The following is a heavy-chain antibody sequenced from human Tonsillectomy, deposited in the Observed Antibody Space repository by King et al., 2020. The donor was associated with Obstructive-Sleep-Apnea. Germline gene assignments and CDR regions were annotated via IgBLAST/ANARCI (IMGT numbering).Heavy chain of an antibody. CDR2: IYTSGST. D-gene: IGHD1-7*01. Sequence: QLQESGPGLVEPSETLSLTCTVSGASVNSFYWSWIRQPAGEGLEWIGRIYTSGSTDYNPSLKSRVTMSVETCKNQFSLKLTSVTAADTAVYYCARVGETIYYYYGMDVWGQGTTVTVSS. J-gene: IGHJ6*02. CDR3: ARVGETIYYYYGMDV. CDR1: GASVNSFY. V-gene: IGHV4-4*07.